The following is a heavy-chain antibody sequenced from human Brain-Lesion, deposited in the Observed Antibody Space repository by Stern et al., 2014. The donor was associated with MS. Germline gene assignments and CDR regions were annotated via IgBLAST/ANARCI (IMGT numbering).Heavy chain of an antibody. Sequence: VQLLQPGAEVKKPGESLKISCKGYGYRFTSNWIGWVRQMPGKGLEWMGIIWPGDSDTRYSPSFQGQVTISADKSISTAYLQWSSLQASDTAMYYCARRGDSSSSGFDYWGQGTLVIVSS. J-gene: IGHJ4*02. CDR2: IWPGDSDT. D-gene: IGHD6-6*01. CDR1: GYRFTSNW. V-gene: IGHV5-51*01. CDR3: ARRGDSSSSGFDY.